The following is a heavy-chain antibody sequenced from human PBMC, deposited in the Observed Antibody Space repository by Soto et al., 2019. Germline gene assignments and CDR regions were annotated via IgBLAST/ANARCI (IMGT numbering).Heavy chain of an antibody. CDR2: ISWNSGSI. J-gene: IGHJ3*02. D-gene: IGHD5-12*01. CDR3: AHRDGYNYGGAFDI. CDR1: GFTFDDYA. V-gene: IGHV3-9*01. Sequence: LRLSCAASGFTFDDYAMHWVRQAPGKGLEWVSGISWNSGSIGYADSVKGRFTISRDNAKNSLYLQMNSLRAEDTALYYCAHRDGYNYGGAFDIWGQGTMVTVSS.